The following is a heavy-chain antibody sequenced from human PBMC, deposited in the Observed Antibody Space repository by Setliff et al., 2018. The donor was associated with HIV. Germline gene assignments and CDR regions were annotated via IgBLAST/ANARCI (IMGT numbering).Heavy chain of an antibody. CDR2: IGTYNGDT. J-gene: IGHJ6*03. V-gene: IGHV1-18*01. CDR1: GYTFTSSG. Sequence: ASVKVSCKASGYTFTSSGITWVRQAPGQGLEWMGWIGTYNGDTNYAQKFQGRVTMTTDTSTSTAYMELRSLMSDDTAVYYCAREGLWFGDRGYYMDVWGTGTEGTVS. D-gene: IGHD3-10*01. CDR3: AREGLWFGDRGYYMDV.